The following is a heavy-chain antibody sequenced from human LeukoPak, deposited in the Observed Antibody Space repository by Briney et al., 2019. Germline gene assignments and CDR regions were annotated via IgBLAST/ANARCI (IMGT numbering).Heavy chain of an antibody. D-gene: IGHD5-18*01. CDR1: GASITTTNFW. V-gene: IGHV4-61*01. CDR3: ARDLGATGYSSGYGGFDY. Sequence: SETLSLTCSVSGASITTTNFWWTWIRQSPGRGLEWIGYIHDRGSDKYNPALESRATLSVDTSKNQFSLKLNSVTAADTAVYYCARDLGATGYSSGYGGFDYWGQGTLVTVSS. J-gene: IGHJ4*02. CDR2: IHDRGSD.